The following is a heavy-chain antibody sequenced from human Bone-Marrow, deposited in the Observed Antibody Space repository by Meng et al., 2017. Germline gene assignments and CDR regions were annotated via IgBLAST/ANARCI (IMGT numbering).Heavy chain of an antibody. CDR1: GFTFSDHY. D-gene: IGHD6-6*01. V-gene: IGHV3-72*01. J-gene: IGHJ2*01. Sequence: GEVVGAGGGLGQPGGSLRLSCAASGFTFSDHYMDWVRQAPGKGLEWVGRTRNKANSYTTEYAASVKGRFTISRDDSKNSLYLQMNSLKTEDTAVYYCARYRGIAARDWYFDLWGRGTLVTVSS. CDR3: ARYRGIAARDWYFDL. CDR2: TRNKANSYTT.